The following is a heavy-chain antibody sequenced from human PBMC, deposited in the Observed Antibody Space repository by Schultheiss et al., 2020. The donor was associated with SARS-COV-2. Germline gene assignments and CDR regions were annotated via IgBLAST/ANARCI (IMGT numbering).Heavy chain of an antibody. J-gene: IGHJ4*02. CDR2: INAGNGNT. V-gene: IGHV1-3*01. D-gene: IGHD6-19*01. CDR3: ARLLYSSGWVDY. Sequence: ASVKVSCKASGYTFTSYAMHWVRQAPGQRLEWMGWINAGNGNTKYSQKFQGRVTITRDTSASTAYMELSSLRSEDTAVYYCARLLYSSGWVDYWGQGTLVTVSS. CDR1: GYTFTSYA.